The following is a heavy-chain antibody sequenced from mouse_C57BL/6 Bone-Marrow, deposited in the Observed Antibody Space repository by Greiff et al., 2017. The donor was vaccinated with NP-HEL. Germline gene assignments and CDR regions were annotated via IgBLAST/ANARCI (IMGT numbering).Heavy chain of an antibody. Sequence: EVKVVESGAELVRPGASVKLSCTASGFNIKDDYMHWVKQRPEQGLEWIGWIDPENGDTEYASKFQGKATITADTSSNTAYLQLSSLTSEDTAVYYCTWYRQGFAYWGQGTLVTVSA. CDR2: IDPENGDT. CDR1: GFNIKDDY. CDR3: TWYRQGFAY. D-gene: IGHD2-14*01. J-gene: IGHJ3*01. V-gene: IGHV14-4*01.